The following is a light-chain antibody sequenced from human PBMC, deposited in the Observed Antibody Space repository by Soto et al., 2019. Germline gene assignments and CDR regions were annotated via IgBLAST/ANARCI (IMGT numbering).Light chain of an antibody. Sequence: DIQMTQSPSTLSASVGDRVTITCRASQSVSTSLAWHQQKPGKAPKLLIYKASSLESGVPLRFSGSGSGTEFGLTITSLQADDFATYYCQQYHTYPYTFGQGTKLEIK. V-gene: IGKV1-5*03. CDR3: QQYHTYPYT. CDR1: QSVSTS. J-gene: IGKJ2*01. CDR2: KAS.